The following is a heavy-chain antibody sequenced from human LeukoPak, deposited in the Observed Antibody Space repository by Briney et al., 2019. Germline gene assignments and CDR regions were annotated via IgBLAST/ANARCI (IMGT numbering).Heavy chain of an antibody. CDR1: GGSISTYH. Sequence: SETLTLSCTVSGGSISTYHWNWIRKSPGKGLEWIGFMQDTGNNNYNPSLRSRVTMFTVTSKNQFSLELSSVTAADTAVYYCARAKEHSYDRYFDFLGQGVSVTVSS. J-gene: IGHJ4*02. CDR3: ARAKEHSYDRYFDF. V-gene: IGHV4-59*01. CDR2: MQDTGNN. D-gene: IGHD5-18*01.